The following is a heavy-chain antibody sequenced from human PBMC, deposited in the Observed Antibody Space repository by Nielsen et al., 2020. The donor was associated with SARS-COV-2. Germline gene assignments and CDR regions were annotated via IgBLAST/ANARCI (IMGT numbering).Heavy chain of an antibody. D-gene: IGHD2-15*01. V-gene: IGHV2-5*02. J-gene: IGHJ6*02. CDR1: GFSLSTSGVG. CDR3: AHSCSGGSCYSRRDGMDV. CDR2: IYWDDDK. Sequence: SGPTLVKPTQTLTLTCTFSGFSLSTSGVGVGWIRQPAGKALEWLALIYWDDDKRYSPSLKSRLTITKDTSKNQVVLTMTNMDPVDTATYYCAHSCSGGSCYSRRDGMDVWGQGTTVTVSS.